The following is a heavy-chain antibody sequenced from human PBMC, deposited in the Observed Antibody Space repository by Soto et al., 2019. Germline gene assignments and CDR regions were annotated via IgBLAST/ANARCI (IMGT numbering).Heavy chain of an antibody. CDR2: ISSGSSNI. Sequence: EVQLVESGGGLVKPGGSLTLSCGASGFAFRSYNMNWVRQAPGKVLEWVASISSGSSNIYYTDSVKGRFTIARDNAKNALYLQMDSLRAEDSSFYYCASTTVVAATFDFLGQRTRVTVSS. V-gene: IGHV3-21*01. CDR1: GFAFRSYN. CDR3: ASTTVVAATFDF. J-gene: IGHJ4*02. D-gene: IGHD2-15*01.